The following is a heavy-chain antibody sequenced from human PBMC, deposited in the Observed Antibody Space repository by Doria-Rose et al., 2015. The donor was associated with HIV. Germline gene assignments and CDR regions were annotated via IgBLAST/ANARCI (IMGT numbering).Heavy chain of an antibody. D-gene: IGHD3-3*01. V-gene: IGHV3-9*01. CDR2: ISWDSGAK. J-gene: IGHJ6*03. CDR1: GFSFESYA. Sequence: VQLVQSGGGLVQPGRSLRLSCVGSGFSFESYAMHWVRLAPRQGLEWVAGISWDSGAKGNADTVEGRFTISSDNAKKSVYLEMRSLRPEDTAFYYCAKAPIIGPKYYFYMDVWGKGTSVIVSS. CDR3: AKAPIIGPKYYFYMDV.